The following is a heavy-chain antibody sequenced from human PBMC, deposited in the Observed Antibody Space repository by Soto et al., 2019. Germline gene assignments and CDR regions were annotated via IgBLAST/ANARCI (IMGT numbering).Heavy chain of an antibody. CDR1: GFTLGDYA. Sequence: GGSLRLSCTASGFTLGDYAMSWFRQAPGKGLEWVGFIRSKAYGGTTEYAASVKGRFTISRDDSKSIAYLQMNSLKTEDTAVYYCTSGITMVRGVIITDYYYYGMDVWGQGTTVTVSS. CDR2: IRSKAYGGTT. J-gene: IGHJ6*02. CDR3: TSGITMVRGVIITDYYYYGMDV. V-gene: IGHV3-49*03. D-gene: IGHD3-10*01.